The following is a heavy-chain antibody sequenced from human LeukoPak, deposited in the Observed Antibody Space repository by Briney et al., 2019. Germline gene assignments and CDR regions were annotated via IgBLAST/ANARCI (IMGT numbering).Heavy chain of an antibody. D-gene: IGHD2-8*02. J-gene: IGHJ4*02. CDR2: TSDSGDST. V-gene: IGHV3-23*01. CDR1: GFTFNIYA. Sequence: PGGSLRLSCVASGFTFNIYAITWVRQAPGEGLVWVATTSDSGDSTYYADSVKGRFTISRDNSKNTLYLQMNTLRAEDTALYYRAKASARFTVTYSWDYWGQGTLVTVSS. CDR3: AKASARFTVTYSWDY.